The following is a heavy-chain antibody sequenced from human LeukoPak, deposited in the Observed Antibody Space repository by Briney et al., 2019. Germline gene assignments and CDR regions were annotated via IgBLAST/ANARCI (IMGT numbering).Heavy chain of an antibody. V-gene: IGHV1-18*01. CDR3: ARVRIASMIVVVITDY. CDR2: ISAYNGNT. J-gene: IGHJ4*02. Sequence: ASVKVSCKASGYTFTSYGISWVRQAPGQGLEWMGWISAYNGNTNYAQKLQGRVTMTTDTSTSTVYMELRSLRSDDTAVYYCARVRIASMIVVVITDYWGQGTLVTVSS. D-gene: IGHD3-22*01. CDR1: GYTFTSYG.